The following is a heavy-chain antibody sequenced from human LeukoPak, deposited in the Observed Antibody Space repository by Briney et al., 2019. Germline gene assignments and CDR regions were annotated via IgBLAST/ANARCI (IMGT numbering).Heavy chain of an antibody. CDR3: ARVRGVILRSLGWFGP. D-gene: IGHD3-10*01. CDR1: GYTFTGYY. J-gene: IGHJ5*02. V-gene: IGHV1-2*02. Sequence: ASVKVSCKASGYTFTGYYMHWVRQAPGQGLEWMGWINPNSGGTNYAQKFQGRVTMTRDTSISTAYMELSRLRSDDTAVYYCARVRGVILRSLGWFGPWGQGTLVTVSS. CDR2: INPNSGGT.